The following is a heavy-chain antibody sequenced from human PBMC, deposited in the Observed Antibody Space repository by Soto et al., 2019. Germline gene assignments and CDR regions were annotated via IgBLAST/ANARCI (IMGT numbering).Heavy chain of an antibody. D-gene: IGHD1-1*01. Sequence: SQTLSLTCAISGDSVSSNSATLNLSMQSPSRGLEWLGRTYYRSKWYYDYAISVKGRITINPDTSRNQFSLQLSSVIPEDTAVYYCGRAHLGTDRNILEPFDPWGQGTLVTVSS. V-gene: IGHV6-1*01. CDR1: GDSVSSNSAT. CDR2: TYYRSKWYY. J-gene: IGHJ5*02. CDR3: GRAHLGTDRNILEPFDP.